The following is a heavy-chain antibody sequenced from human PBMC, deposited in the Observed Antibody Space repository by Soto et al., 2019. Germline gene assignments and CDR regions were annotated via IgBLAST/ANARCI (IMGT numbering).Heavy chain of an antibody. Sequence: GASVKVSCKASGYTFTSYAMHWVRQAPGQRLEWMGWINAGNGNTKYSQKFQGRVTITRDTSASTAYMELSSLRSEDTAVYYCARDGSPYYYDSSGYYPNWFDPWGQGTLVTVSS. CDR2: INAGNGNT. D-gene: IGHD3-22*01. CDR3: ARDGSPYYYDSSGYYPNWFDP. V-gene: IGHV1-3*01. CDR1: GYTFTSYA. J-gene: IGHJ5*02.